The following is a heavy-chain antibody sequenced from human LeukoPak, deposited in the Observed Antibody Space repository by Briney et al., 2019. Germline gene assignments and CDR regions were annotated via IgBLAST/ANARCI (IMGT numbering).Heavy chain of an antibody. CDR1: GGSFRGYY. V-gene: IGHV4-34*01. D-gene: IGHD6-13*01. CDR2: INHSGST. Sequence: KPSETLSLTCAVYGGSFRGYYWSWIRQPPGKGLEWIGEINHSGSTNYNPSLKSRVTISVDTSKNQFSLKLSSVTAADTAVYYCARGRWSDSSSWAHFDYWGQGTLVTVSS. CDR3: ARGRWSDSSSWAHFDY. J-gene: IGHJ4*02.